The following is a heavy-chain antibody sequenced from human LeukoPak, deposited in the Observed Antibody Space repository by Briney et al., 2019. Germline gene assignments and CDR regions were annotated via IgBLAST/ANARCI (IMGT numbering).Heavy chain of an antibody. Sequence: PGGSLRLSCAASGFTFSNYGMYWVRQAPGKGLEWVAFVRYDGSNENYADSVKGRFTISRDNSKKTLYLQMNSLRVEDTAVYYCAKGGGYNWNFLYFDYWGQGTLVTVSS. V-gene: IGHV3-30*02. CDR1: GFTFSNYG. D-gene: IGHD1-7*01. CDR2: VRYDGSNE. J-gene: IGHJ4*02. CDR3: AKGGGYNWNFLYFDY.